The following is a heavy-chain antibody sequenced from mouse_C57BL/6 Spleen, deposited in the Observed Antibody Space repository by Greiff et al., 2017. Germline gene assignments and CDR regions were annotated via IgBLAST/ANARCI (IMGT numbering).Heavy chain of an antibody. CDR1: GYAFSSSW. Sequence: QVQLQQSGPELVKPGASVKISCKASGYAFSSSWMNWVKQRPGKGLEWIGRIYPGDGDTNYNGKFKGKATLTADKSSSTAYMQLSSLTSEDSAVYFCARSRQLSFAYWGQGTLVTVSA. V-gene: IGHV1-82*01. CDR3: ARSRQLSFAY. D-gene: IGHD3-2*02. J-gene: IGHJ3*01. CDR2: IYPGDGDT.